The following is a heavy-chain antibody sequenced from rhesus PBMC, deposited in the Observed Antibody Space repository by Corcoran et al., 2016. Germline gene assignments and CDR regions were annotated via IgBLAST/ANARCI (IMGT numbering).Heavy chain of an antibody. CDR3: ASGPTGTTDY. D-gene: IGHD1-26*01. CDR2: IYGSGSST. J-gene: IGHJ4*01. CDR1: GGSISSSS. Sequence: QLQLQESGPGLVKPSETLSVTCAVSGGSISSSSWSWIRQAPGKGLEWIGYIYGSGSSTNANPSRKSRVTLSVDTSKNQLSLKLSSVTAADTAVYYCASGPTGTTDYWGQGVLVTVSS. V-gene: IGHV4-169*02.